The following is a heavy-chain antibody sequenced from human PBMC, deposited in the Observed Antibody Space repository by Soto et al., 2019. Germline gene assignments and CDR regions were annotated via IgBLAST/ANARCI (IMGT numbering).Heavy chain of an antibody. Sequence: GGSLRLSCATSGFTFKNYGIHWVRQAPGKGLEWVAVIWSGGRHEYYADSVKGRFTVSRDNSENTVYLQMSSLRAEDTALYYCARDVDTTSHYSRFDPWGQGTLVTVSS. D-gene: IGHD1-26*01. CDR2: IWSGGRHE. V-gene: IGHV3-33*01. CDR3: ARDVDTTSHYSRFDP. CDR1: GFTFKNYG. J-gene: IGHJ5*02.